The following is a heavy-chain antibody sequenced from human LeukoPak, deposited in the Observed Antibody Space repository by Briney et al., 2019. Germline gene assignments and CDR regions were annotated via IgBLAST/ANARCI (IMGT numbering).Heavy chain of an antibody. V-gene: IGHV1-69*13. CDR1: GGTFSSYA. CDR2: IIPIFGTA. Sequence: ASVKVSCKASGGTFSSYAISWVRQAPGQGLEWMGGIIPIFGTANYARKFQGRVTITADESTSTAYMELSSLRSEDTAVYYCASSMVRGVIGRPYYMDVWGKGTTVTISS. D-gene: IGHD3-10*01. J-gene: IGHJ6*03. CDR3: ASSMVRGVIGRPYYMDV.